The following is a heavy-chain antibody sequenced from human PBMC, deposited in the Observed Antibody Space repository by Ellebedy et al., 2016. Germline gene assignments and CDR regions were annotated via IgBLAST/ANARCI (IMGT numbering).Heavy chain of an antibody. V-gene: IGHV3-9*01. Sequence: SLKISXAASGFTFDDYAMHWVRQAPGKGLEWVSGISWNSGSIGYADSVKGRFTISRDNAKNSLYLQMNSLRAEDTAVYYCARDIPYCSSTSCYGGPFDYWGQGTLVTVSS. D-gene: IGHD2-2*01. CDR3: ARDIPYCSSTSCYGGPFDY. J-gene: IGHJ4*02. CDR1: GFTFDDYA. CDR2: ISWNSGSI.